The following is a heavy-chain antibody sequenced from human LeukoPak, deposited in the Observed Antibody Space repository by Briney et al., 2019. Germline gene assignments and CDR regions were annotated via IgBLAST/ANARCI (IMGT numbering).Heavy chain of an antibody. Sequence: GGSLRLSCAASGFTFSSYAMSWVRQAPGKGLEGVSVISGGGGSTYYADSVKGRFTISRDNSKNTLYLQMNSLRAEDTATYYCVRPRGYSYSGGCDYWGQRTIVTVSS. CDR2: ISGGGGST. J-gene: IGHJ4*02. D-gene: IGHD5-18*01. V-gene: IGHV3-23*01. CDR1: GFTFSSYA. CDR3: VRPRGYSYSGGCDY.